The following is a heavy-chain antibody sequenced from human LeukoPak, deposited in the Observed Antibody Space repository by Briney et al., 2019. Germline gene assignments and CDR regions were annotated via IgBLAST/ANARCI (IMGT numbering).Heavy chain of an antibody. J-gene: IGHJ4*02. D-gene: IGHD1-26*01. CDR3: ARAKEWELHYFDY. V-gene: IGHV1-8*03. CDR1: GYTFTSYD. Sequence: ASVKVSCKASGYTFTSYDINWVRQATGQGLEWMGWMNPNSGNTGYAQKFQGRVTITRNTSISTAYMELSSLRSEDTAVYYCARAKEWELHYFDYWGQGTLVTVSS. CDR2: MNPNSGNT.